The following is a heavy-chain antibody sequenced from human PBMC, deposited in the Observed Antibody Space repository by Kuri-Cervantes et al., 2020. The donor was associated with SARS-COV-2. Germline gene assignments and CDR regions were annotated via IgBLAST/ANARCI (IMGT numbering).Heavy chain of an antibody. D-gene: IGHD6-13*01. CDR3: ARDQVSAAAGTGGSDY. Sequence: SVNVSCKASGGTFSSYAISWVRQAPGQGLEWMGRIIPIFGTANYAQKFQGRVTITADESTSTAYMELSSLRSEDTAVYYCARDQVSAAAGTGGSDYWGQGTLVTVSS. CDR1: GGTFSSYA. V-gene: IGHV1-69*13. CDR2: IIPIFGTA. J-gene: IGHJ4*02.